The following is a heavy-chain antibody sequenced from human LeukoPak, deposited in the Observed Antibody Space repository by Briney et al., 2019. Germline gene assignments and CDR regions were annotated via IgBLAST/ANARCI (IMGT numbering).Heavy chain of an antibody. CDR2: ITGSAGST. D-gene: IGHD1-26*01. CDR3: AKSLYSASYSPFEY. CDR1: GFTFSSYA. V-gene: IGHV3-23*01. J-gene: IGHJ4*02. Sequence: PGGSLRLSCAASGFTFSSYAMSWVRQAPEKGLEWVSVITGSAGSTYYADSVKGRFTISRHNSKNTLYLQMNSLRAEDTAIYYCAKSLYSASYSPFEYWGQGTPVTVSS.